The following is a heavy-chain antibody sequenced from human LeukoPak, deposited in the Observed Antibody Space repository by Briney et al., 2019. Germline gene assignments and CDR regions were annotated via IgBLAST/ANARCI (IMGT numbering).Heavy chain of an antibody. J-gene: IGHJ4*02. D-gene: IGHD2-15*01. V-gene: IGHV3-48*03. CDR1: GFTFSGYE. CDR2: ITSSGRTR. Sequence: GGSLRLSCAASGFTFSGYEMNWVRQAPGKGLEWVSYITSSGRTRYYADSVKGRFTLSRDNAKNSLYLQMNSLRAEDTAVYYCAKDSRNCSGGSCYSVYFDYWGQGTLVTVSS. CDR3: AKDSRNCSGGSCYSVYFDY.